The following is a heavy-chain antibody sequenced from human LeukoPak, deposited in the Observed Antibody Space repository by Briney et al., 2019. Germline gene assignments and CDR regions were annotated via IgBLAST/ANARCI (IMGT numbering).Heavy chain of an antibody. Sequence: GGSLRLSSADSGFSFSTYWMGWVRQAPGNGLEWVAHIKQDGSEEYYVDSVKGRFTISRDNAKNSLYLQMSSLRAEDTAVYYCARDRSPGSYWGQGTLVTVSS. V-gene: IGHV3-7*03. CDR1: GFSFSTYW. J-gene: IGHJ4*02. D-gene: IGHD3-10*01. CDR2: IKQDGSEE. CDR3: ARDRSPGSY.